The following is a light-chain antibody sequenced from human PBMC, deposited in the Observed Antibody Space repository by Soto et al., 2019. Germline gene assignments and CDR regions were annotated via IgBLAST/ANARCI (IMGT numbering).Light chain of an antibody. CDR1: NIESKS. V-gene: IGLV3-21*02. CDR2: VDS. Sequence: SYELTQPPSVSVAPGQTARITCGGNNIESKSVHWYQQRPGQAPVLVIYVDSDRPSGIPDRFSASTSGNTAALTISRVEAGDEADYYYQVWDTISDHYVFGSGTKVTVL. J-gene: IGLJ1*01. CDR3: QVWDTISDHYV.